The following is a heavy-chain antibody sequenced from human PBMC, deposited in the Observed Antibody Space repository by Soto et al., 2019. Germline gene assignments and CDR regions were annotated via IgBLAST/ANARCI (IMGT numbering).Heavy chain of an antibody. CDR2: ISCDKIDK. V-gene: IGHV3-21*01. CDR1: GFTFSSYN. Sequence: PGGSLRLSCAASGFTFSSYNMNWVRQTPGRGLEWVAAISCDKIDKKYASSVKGRFTISRDNVKNPLSLQMNSLRPEDTAVYYCAKDSGYQLPDNYFYYGLDVWGQGTTVTVSS. J-gene: IGHJ6*02. D-gene: IGHD2-2*01. CDR3: AKDSGYQLPDNYFYYGLDV.